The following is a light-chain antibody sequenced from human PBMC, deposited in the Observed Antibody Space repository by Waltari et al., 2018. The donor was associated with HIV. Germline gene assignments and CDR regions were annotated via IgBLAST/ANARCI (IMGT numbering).Light chain of an antibody. Sequence: DIHMTLFPSSLSASVGERVTLTCQARQNITNNLDWFQQKSGQAPKLLIFDASTLEVGVSSRFSGSGSGIEFNLTIRDLQPDDVATYYCQQYDSVFLTFGGGT. CDR3: QQYDSVFLT. V-gene: IGKV1-33*01. J-gene: IGKJ4*01. CDR2: DAS. CDR1: QNITNN.